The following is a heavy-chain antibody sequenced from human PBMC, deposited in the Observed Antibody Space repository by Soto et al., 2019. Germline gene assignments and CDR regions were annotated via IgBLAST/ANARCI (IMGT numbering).Heavy chain of an antibody. CDR3: ARVPRGEQWLAFDY. Sequence: QVQLQESGPGLVKPSETLSLTCTVSGGSISSYYWSWIRQPPGKGLEWIGYIYYSGSTNYNPSRKSRVTISVDTSKNQFSLKLSSVTAADTAVYYCARVPRGEQWLAFDYWGQGTLVTVSS. V-gene: IGHV4-59*01. J-gene: IGHJ4*02. CDR1: GGSISSYY. CDR2: IYYSGST. D-gene: IGHD6-19*01.